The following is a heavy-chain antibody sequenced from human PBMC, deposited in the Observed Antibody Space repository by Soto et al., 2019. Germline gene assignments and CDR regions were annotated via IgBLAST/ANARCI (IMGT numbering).Heavy chain of an antibody. CDR2: IIPIFGTA. D-gene: IGHD4-4*01. V-gene: IGHV1-69*01. Sequence: QVQLVQSGAEVKKPGSSVKVSCKASGGTFSSYAISWVRQAPGQGLEWMGGIIPIFGTANYAQKFQGRVTITADESTNTAYMALSNLRSEDTAVYYCARTDYSNRYRPPYYYYGMDVWGQGTTVTVSS. CDR3: ARTDYSNRYRPPYYYYGMDV. CDR1: GGTFSSYA. J-gene: IGHJ6*02.